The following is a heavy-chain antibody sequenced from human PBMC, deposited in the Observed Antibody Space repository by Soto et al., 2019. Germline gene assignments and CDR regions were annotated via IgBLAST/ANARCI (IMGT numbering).Heavy chain of an antibody. CDR2: IWYDGSLN. D-gene: IGHD2-8*01. J-gene: IGHJ4*02. CDR3: ARDRRADGAFYYFDY. CDR1: GFTFSSYG. Sequence: QVQLVESGGGVVQPGRSLRLSCAASGFTFSSYGMHWVRQAPGKGLEWVALIWYDGSLNYYGDSVKGRFTISRDNSKNTLSLQMNSLRDEDTAVYYCARDRRADGAFYYFDYGGQGTPVTVSS. V-gene: IGHV3-33*08.